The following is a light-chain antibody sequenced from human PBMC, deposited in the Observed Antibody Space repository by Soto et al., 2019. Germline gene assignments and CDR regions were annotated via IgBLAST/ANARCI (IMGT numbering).Light chain of an antibody. V-gene: IGKV3-15*01. CDR3: QQYSNWPSWT. CDR1: QSVSSY. CDR2: GAS. Sequence: EVVLTQSLGTLFLSPGERAALSCRASQSVSSYLAWSQQKPGQAPRLLIYGASTRATGIPARFSGSGSGTEFTLTISSLQSEDFAVYYCQQYSNWPSWTFGQVTKVDIK. J-gene: IGKJ1*01.